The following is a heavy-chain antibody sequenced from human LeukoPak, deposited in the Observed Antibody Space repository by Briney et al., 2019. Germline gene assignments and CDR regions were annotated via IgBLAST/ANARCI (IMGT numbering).Heavy chain of an antibody. CDR2: IIPIFGTA. Sequence: SVKVSCKASGGTFSSYATSWVRQAPGQGLEWMGGIIPIFGTANYAQKFQGRVTITADESTSTAYMELSSLRSEDTAVYYCARDRDLYSGYDSSPYYFDYWGQGTLVTVSS. CDR3: ARDRDLYSGYDSSPYYFDY. J-gene: IGHJ4*02. V-gene: IGHV1-69*13. CDR1: GGTFSSYA. D-gene: IGHD5-12*01.